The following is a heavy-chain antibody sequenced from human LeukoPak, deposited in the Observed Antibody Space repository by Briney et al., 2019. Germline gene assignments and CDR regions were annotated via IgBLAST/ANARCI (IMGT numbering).Heavy chain of an antibody. Sequence: GGSLRLSCAASGFTFSSYEMNWVRQAPGKGLEWVSYISSSGSTIYYADSVKGRFTVSRDNAKNSLFLQMNSLRAEDTAVYYCARDQYGSGDGYYMDVWGKGTTVTISS. J-gene: IGHJ6*03. CDR3: ARDQYGSGDGYYMDV. CDR2: ISSSGSTI. V-gene: IGHV3-48*03. CDR1: GFTFSSYE. D-gene: IGHD3-10*01.